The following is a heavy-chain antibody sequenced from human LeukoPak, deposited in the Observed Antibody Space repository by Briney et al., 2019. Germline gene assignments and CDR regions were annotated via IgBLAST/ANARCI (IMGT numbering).Heavy chain of an antibody. V-gene: IGHV3-23*01. Sequence: GGSLRLSCAASGFTFSSYAMSWVRQAPGKGLEWVSAISGSGGSTYYADSVKGRFTIPRDNAKNSLYLQMNSLRAEDTAVYYCARGPPYGSGSYWIFDYWGQGTLVTVSS. CDR2: ISGSGGST. J-gene: IGHJ4*02. CDR3: ARGPPYGSGSYWIFDY. D-gene: IGHD3-10*01. CDR1: GFTFSSYA.